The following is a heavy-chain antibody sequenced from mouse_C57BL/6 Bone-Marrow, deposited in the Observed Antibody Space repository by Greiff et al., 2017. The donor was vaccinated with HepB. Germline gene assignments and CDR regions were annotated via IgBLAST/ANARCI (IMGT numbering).Heavy chain of an antibody. Sequence: VQLQQSGAELARPGASVKLSCKASGYTFTSYGISWVKQRTGQGLEWIGEIYPRSGNTYYYEKFKGKATLTADKSSSTAYMELRSLTSEDSAVYFCARRAAQATWFAYWGQGTLVTVSA. CDR1: GYTFTSYG. D-gene: IGHD3-2*02. V-gene: IGHV1-81*01. J-gene: IGHJ3*01. CDR2: IYPRSGNT. CDR3: ARRAAQATWFAY.